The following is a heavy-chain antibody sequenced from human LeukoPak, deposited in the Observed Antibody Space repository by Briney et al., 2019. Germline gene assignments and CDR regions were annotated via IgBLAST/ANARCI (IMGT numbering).Heavy chain of an antibody. D-gene: IGHD3-22*01. CDR2: MNPSGST. CDR3: ARGRQDVTMIVVVMTAVSYYLDV. V-gene: IGHV4-34*01. J-gene: IGHJ6*03. CDR1: GGSFSGYY. Sequence: SETLSLTCAVYGGSFSGYYWTWIRQTPEKGLEWIGEMNPSGSTSYNPSHKSRFTISVDTSKNQFSLKLSSVTAADTAVYYCARGRQDVTMIVVVMTAVSYYLDVWGKGTTVTVS.